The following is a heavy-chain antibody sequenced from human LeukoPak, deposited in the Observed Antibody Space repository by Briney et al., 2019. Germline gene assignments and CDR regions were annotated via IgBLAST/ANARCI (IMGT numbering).Heavy chain of an antibody. D-gene: IGHD4-11*01. CDR3: ARGGPTVTSLDY. CDR2: IYTSGST. CDR1: GGSISSYY. J-gene: IGHJ4*02. Sequence: SETLSLTCTVSGGSISSYYWSWIRQPAGKGLEWIGRIYTSGSTNYNPSLKSRVTVSVDTSKNQFSLKLSSVTAADTAVYYCARGGPTVTSLDYWGQGTLVTVSS. V-gene: IGHV4-4*07.